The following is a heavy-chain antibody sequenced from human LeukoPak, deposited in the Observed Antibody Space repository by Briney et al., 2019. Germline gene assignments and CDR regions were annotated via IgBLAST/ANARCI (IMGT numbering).Heavy chain of an antibody. CDR1: GGSISSSSYY. Sequence: SETLSLTCTVSGGSISSSSYYWGWIRQPPGKGLEWIGEINHSGSTNYNPSLKSRVTISVDTSKNQFSLKLSSVTAADTAVYYCARRDMGGSPDYWGQGTLVTVSS. J-gene: IGHJ4*02. D-gene: IGHD1-26*01. CDR3: ARRDMGGSPDY. CDR2: INHSGST. V-gene: IGHV4-39*07.